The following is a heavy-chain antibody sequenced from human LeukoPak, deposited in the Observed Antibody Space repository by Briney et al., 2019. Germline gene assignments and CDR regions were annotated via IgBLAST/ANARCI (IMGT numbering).Heavy chain of an antibody. CDR1: VYTFRDYY. CDR3: ARRETRTWYDS. D-gene: IGHD5-24*01. V-gene: IGHV1-2*02. Sequence: ASVNVSCMASVYTFRDYYIHWVRQAPGQGLAWMGWINPNSGGTNYAQKFQGRVTMTRDTSISTAYMGLNRLRSDDTAVYYCARRETRTWYDSWGQGTLVTVSS. CDR2: INPNSGGT. J-gene: IGHJ5*01.